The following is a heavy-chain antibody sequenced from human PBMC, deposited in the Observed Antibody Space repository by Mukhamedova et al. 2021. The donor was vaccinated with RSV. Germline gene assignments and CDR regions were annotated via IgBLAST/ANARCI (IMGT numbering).Heavy chain of an antibody. J-gene: IGHJ6*01. D-gene: IGHD3-10*01. CDR2: ISYDGNTK. CDR1: TCA. Sequence: TCALHWVRQAPGKGLEWVAVISYDGNTKYYGDSVKGRFTISRDNSKNTLFLQMNSLRPEDMAVYYCARDPPGDYYASGTYPSYY. CDR3: ARDPPGDYYASGTYPSYY. V-gene: IGHV3-30*04.